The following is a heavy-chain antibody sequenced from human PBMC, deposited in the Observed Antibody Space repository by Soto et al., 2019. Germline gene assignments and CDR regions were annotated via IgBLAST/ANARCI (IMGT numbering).Heavy chain of an antibody. CDR3: ARATGKALPGTWFDP. V-gene: IGHV3-13*04. CDR1: GFTFSSYC. CDR2: IGTAGDT. J-gene: IGHJ5*02. Sequence: GGSLRLCSAASGFTFSSYCMHWVRQATGKGMEWISAIGTAGDTYYPGSVKGRYTIYRENAKSSFYLQVNRLSVGYTAVYYCARATGKALPGTWFDPWSQGT. D-gene: IGHD6-13*01.